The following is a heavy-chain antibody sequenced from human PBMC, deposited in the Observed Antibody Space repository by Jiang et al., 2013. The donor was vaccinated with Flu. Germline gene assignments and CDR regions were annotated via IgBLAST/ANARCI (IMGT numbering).Heavy chain of an antibody. CDR3: ARRWGAAAGTLDYYYGMDV. J-gene: IGHJ6*02. CDR2: IDPSDSYT. V-gene: IGHV5-10-1*01. Sequence: GAEVKKPGESLRISCKGSGYSFTSYWISWVRQMPGKGLEWMGRIDPSDSYTNYSPSFQGHVTISADKSISTAYLQWSSLKASDTAMYYCARRWGAAAGTLDYYYGMDVWGQGTTVTVSS. CDR1: GYSFTSYW. D-gene: IGHD6-13*01.